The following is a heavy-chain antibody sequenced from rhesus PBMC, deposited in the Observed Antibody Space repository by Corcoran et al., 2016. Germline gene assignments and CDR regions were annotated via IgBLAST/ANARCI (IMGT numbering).Heavy chain of an antibody. J-gene: IGHJ6*01. D-gene: IGHD6-25*01. CDR3: AKESIAAAAYYYGLDS. CDR2: IDPSNSDT. Sequence: EVQLVQSGAEVKRPGESLKISCKTSGYSFTSYWISWVRQMPGKGLEWMGAIDPSNSDTSYSPPFHGQVTMSADKSISTAYLQWSSLKASDTATYYCAKESIAAAAYYYGLDSWGQGVVVTVSS. CDR1: GYSFTSYW. V-gene: IGHV5-2*01.